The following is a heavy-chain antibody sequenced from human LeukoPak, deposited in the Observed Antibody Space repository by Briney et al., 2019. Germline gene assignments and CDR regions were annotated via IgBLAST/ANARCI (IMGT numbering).Heavy chain of an antibody. J-gene: IGHJ4*02. CDR1: GGSISSYY. CDR2: IYYSGST. D-gene: IGHD3-22*01. CDR3: ARGGGYYDSSGYSY. V-gene: IGHV4-59*01. Sequence: SETLSLTCTVSGGSISSYYWSWIRQPPGKGLEWLGYIYYSGSTNYNPSLKSRVTISVDTSKNQFSLKLSSVTAADTAVYYCARGGGYYDSSGYSYWGQGTLVTVSS.